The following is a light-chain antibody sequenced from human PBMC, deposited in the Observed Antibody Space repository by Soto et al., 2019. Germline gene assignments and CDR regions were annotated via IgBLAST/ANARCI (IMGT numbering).Light chain of an antibody. V-gene: IGKV3-20*01. J-gene: IGKJ5*01. Sequence: EIVLTQSPGTLSLSPGERATLSCRASQSVSSSYLAWYQQKPGQAPRLLIYGASSRATGIPDRFSGSGSGTDFTLTISRLEPEDFAVYYCQQYGRSPLITFGQGTRLERK. CDR3: QQYGRSPLIT. CDR1: QSVSSSY. CDR2: GAS.